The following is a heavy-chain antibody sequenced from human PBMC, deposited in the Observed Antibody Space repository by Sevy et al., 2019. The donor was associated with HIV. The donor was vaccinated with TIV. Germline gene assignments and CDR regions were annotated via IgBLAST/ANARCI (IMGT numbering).Heavy chain of an antibody. V-gene: IGHV3-49*04. Sequence: GGSLRLSCTGSGFTFGDDVLSWVRQAPGKGLEWVGFIRSNAYGGTTKYAASVKGRFTISRDDSKSIAYLQMNSLKTEDTAVYYCISREATIFGVVTRDYWGQGTLVTVSS. J-gene: IGHJ4*02. CDR3: ISREATIFGVVTRDY. D-gene: IGHD3-3*01. CDR1: GFTFGDDV. CDR2: IRSNAYGGTT.